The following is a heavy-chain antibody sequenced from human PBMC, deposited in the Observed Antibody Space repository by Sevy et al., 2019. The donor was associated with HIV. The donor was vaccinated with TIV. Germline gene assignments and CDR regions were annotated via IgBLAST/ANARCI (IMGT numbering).Heavy chain of an antibody. CDR2: IWYDGTIK. D-gene: IGHD3-10*01. CDR3: ARVRDEWGPEGMDV. CDR1: GFTFSSYV. V-gene: IGHV3-33*08. J-gene: IGHJ6*02. Sequence: GGSLRLSCAASGFTFSSYVMHWVRQAPGKGLEWVALIWYDGTIKYYADSVKGRFTISRDNSKDTLFLQMNSLTPEDTAVYYCARVRDEWGPEGMDVWGQGTTVTVSS.